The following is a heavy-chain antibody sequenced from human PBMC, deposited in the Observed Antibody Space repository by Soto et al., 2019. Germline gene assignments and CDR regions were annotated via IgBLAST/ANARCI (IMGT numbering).Heavy chain of an antibody. Sequence: ASVKVSCTAYGDPFTAYSIHWVRPAPVHGREWMGWINPNSDGTYPAQNFQGRVTMTRDTSTTPAYLELSCLRSNATPVFYLARGGGRGYNELDPWGHGTLVSVSS. D-gene: IGHD5-12*01. CDR2: INPNSDGT. J-gene: IGHJ5*02. CDR1: GDPFTAYS. CDR3: ARGGGRGYNELDP. V-gene: IGHV1-2*02.